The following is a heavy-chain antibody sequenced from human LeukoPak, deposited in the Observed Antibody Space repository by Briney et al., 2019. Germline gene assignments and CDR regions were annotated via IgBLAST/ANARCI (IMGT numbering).Heavy chain of an antibody. Sequence: PGGSLRLSCAASGFTFSSYEMNWVRQAPGKGLEWVSYISSSGSTIYYAGSVKGRFTISRDNAKNSLYLQMNSLRAEDTAVYYCAREYFCSGSCNYYYYYGMDVWGQGTTVTVSS. CDR3: AREYFCSGSCNYYYYYGMDV. CDR2: ISSSGSTI. D-gene: IGHD3-10*02. CDR1: GFTFSSYE. J-gene: IGHJ6*02. V-gene: IGHV3-48*03.